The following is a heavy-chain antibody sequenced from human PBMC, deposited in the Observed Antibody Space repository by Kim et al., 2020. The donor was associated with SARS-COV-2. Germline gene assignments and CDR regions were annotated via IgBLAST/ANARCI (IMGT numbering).Heavy chain of an antibody. V-gene: IGHV4-30-2*01. D-gene: IGHD2-2*01. J-gene: IGHJ3*02. Sequence: TYYTPSLKSRVTISVDRSKNQFSLKLSSVTAADTAVYYCAGSYASDAFDIWGQGTMVTVSS. CDR2: T. CDR3: AGSYASDAFDI.